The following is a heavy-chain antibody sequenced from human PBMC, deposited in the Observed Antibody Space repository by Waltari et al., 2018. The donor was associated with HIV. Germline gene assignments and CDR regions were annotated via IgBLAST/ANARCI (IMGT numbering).Heavy chain of an antibody. J-gene: IGHJ3*02. D-gene: IGHD1-26*01. CDR1: GGSFSGYY. V-gene: IGHV4-34*01. CDR3: ARLRVGATFEDALDI. Sequence: QVQLRQWGAGLLKPSETLSRTCAVYGGSFSGYYWSWLRQPPGKGLEWLGEVNHLGPANSNPSLKSRVTFSVDPSKNQFSLRLTSVTAADTAVYYCARLRVGATFEDALDIWAQGAMVTVSS. CDR2: VNHLGPA.